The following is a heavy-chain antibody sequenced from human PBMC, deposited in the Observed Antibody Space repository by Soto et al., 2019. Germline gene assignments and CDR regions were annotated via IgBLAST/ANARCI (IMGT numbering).Heavy chain of an antibody. J-gene: IGHJ6*02. V-gene: IGHV4-38-2*02. D-gene: IGHD2-2*01. CDR2: IYHSGST. Sequence: SETLSLTCAVSGYSISSGYYWGWIRQPPGKGLEWIGSIYHSGSTYYNPSLKSRVTISVDTSKNQFSLKLSSVTAADTAVYFCAREKVNIVVVPPATGGGMDVWGQGTTVTVSS. CDR1: GYSISSGYY. CDR3: AREKVNIVVVPPATGGGMDV.